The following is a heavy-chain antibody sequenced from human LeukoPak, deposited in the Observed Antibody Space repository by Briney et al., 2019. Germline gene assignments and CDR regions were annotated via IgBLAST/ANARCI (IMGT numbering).Heavy chain of an antibody. Sequence: PSETLSLTCTVSGASINSDYWTWVRQVAGKGLEWIGRIFASGSTNYNPYLRSLITMSVDTSKNQFSLDLSSVTAADTGVYYCARGWAPRGEKSSFASWGQGTLVTVSS. D-gene: IGHD3-10*01. CDR3: ARGWAPRGEKSSFAS. J-gene: IGHJ4*02. CDR1: GASINSDY. CDR2: IFASGST. V-gene: IGHV4-4*07.